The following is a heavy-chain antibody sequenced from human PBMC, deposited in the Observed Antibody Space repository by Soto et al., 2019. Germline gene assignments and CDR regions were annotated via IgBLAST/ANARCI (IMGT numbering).Heavy chain of an antibody. J-gene: IGHJ4*02. CDR3: ATVPIVGTKPYYFDS. CDR1: GGPFDITSSY. Sequence: QLQLQESGPGLVKPSETLSLTCTVSGGPFDITSSYWAWVRQPPGKGLEWIAYIYYSGSTYYNPSLKSRITISVDTSTNQLSLRLSSVTAADTAVYYCATVPIVGTKPYYFDSWGQGTLVTVSS. V-gene: IGHV4-39*02. D-gene: IGHD1-1*01. CDR2: IYYSGST.